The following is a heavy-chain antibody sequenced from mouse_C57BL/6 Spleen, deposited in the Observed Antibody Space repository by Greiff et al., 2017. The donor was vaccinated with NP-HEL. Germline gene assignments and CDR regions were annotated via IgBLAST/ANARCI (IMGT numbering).Heavy chain of an antibody. CDR3: ARSAYYGSSFLFAY. CDR1: GYTFTSYW. CDR2: IDPNSGGT. J-gene: IGHJ3*01. D-gene: IGHD1-1*01. Sequence: QVHVKQPGAELVKPGASVKLSCKASGYTFTSYWMHWVKQRPGRGLEWIGRIDPNSGGTKYNEKFKSKATLTVDKPSSTAYMQLSSLTSEDSAVYYCARSAYYGSSFLFAYWGQGTLVTVSA. V-gene: IGHV1-72*01.